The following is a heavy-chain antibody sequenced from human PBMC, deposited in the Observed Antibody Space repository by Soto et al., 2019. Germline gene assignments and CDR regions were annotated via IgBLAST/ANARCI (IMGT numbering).Heavy chain of an antibody. J-gene: IGHJ4*02. CDR2: INAGNGNT. V-gene: IGHV1-3*05. CDR3: ARGGEPIDY. CDR1: GYTFTSYA. Sequence: QVQLVQSGSEEKKPGASVKVSCKASGYTFTSYAMHGVRQAPGQRLEWMGWINAGNGNTKYSQQFQGRVTITRDTSASTSYMELSSLSSEDAAVYYCARGGEPIDYWFQGTLVTVSS. D-gene: IGHD2-21*01.